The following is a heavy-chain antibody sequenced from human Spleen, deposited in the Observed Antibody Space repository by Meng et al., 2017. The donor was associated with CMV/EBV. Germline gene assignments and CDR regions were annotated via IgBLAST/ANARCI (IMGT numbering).Heavy chain of an antibody. V-gene: IGHV4-39*07. J-gene: IGHJ5*02. D-gene: IGHD6-19*01. CDR1: GGSISTSNYY. CDR2: TYHRGAT. CDR3: ARDRFCSSSSCFVDYNWFDP. Sequence: GSLRLSCTVSGGSISTSNYYWAWIRQPPGKGLEWIGSTYHRGATSYNPSLRSRGTISIDMSNNQFSLRLSSVTAADTAVYYCARDRFCSSSSCFVDYNWFDPWGQGTLVTVSS.